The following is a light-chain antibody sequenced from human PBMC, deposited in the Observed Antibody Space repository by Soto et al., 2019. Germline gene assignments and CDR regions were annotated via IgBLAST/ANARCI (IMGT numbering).Light chain of an antibody. CDR3: QQYHTYWWT. CDR2: KAS. V-gene: IGKV1-5*03. CDR1: QTIINW. Sequence: DIQMTLSPSTLSASVGDRVTITCRASQTIINWLAWYQQKPGKAPKLLIYKASTLEGEVPSRFSGSGSETEFTLTINSLQPDDSATYYCQQYHTYWWTFGQGTKV. J-gene: IGKJ1*01.